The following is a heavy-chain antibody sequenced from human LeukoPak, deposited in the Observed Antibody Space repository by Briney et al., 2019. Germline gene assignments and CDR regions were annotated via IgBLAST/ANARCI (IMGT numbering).Heavy chain of an antibody. Sequence: SETLSLTCAVYGGSFSGYYWSWIRQPPGKGLEWIGEINHSGSTNYNPSLKSRVTISVDTSKNQFSLKLSSVTAADTAVYYCARGTAYDFWSGYYTTYYYYGMDVWGQGTTVTVSS. V-gene: IGHV4-34*01. CDR1: GGSFSGYY. D-gene: IGHD3-3*01. CDR2: INHSGST. J-gene: IGHJ6*02. CDR3: ARGTAYDFWSGYYTTYYYYGMDV.